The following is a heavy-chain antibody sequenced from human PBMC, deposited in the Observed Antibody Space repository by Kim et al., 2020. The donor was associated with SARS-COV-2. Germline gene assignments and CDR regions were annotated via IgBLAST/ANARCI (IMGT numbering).Heavy chain of an antibody. Sequence: GESLQISCKGSGYIFTSYWISWVRQMPGKGLEWMGRIDPSDSYTNYSPSFQGHVTISADKSISTAYLQWSSLKASDTAMYYCARLAPAVFVVVPAAPYGMDVWGQGTTVTVSS. CDR1: GYIFTSYW. CDR3: ARLAPAVFVVVPAAPYGMDV. J-gene: IGHJ6*02. V-gene: IGHV5-10-1*01. CDR2: IDPSDSYT. D-gene: IGHD2-2*01.